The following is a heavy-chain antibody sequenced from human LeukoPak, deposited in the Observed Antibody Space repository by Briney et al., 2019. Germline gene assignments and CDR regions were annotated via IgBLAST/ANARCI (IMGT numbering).Heavy chain of an antibody. V-gene: IGHV3-30*18. Sequence: GGSLRLSCAASGFTFSSYGMHWVRQAPGKWLEWVAVISYDGSNKYYADSVKGRFTISRDNSENTLYLQMNSLRAVDTAVYYCAKDQEDTALKKYNWFDPWGQGTLVTVSS. CDR1: GFTFSSYG. CDR2: ISYDGSNK. D-gene: IGHD5-18*01. CDR3: AKDQEDTALKKYNWFDP. J-gene: IGHJ5*02.